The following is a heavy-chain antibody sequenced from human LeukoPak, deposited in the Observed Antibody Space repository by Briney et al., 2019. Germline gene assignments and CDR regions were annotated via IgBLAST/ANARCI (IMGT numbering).Heavy chain of an antibody. Sequence: PGGSLRLSCAASGFTFSSYSMNWVRQAPGKGLEWVSSISSSSYIYYADSVKGRFTISRDNAKNSLYLQMNSLRAEDTAVYYCARVYAVTNSPSDYWGQGTLVTVSS. CDR1: GFTFSSYS. J-gene: IGHJ4*02. D-gene: IGHD4-17*01. V-gene: IGHV3-21*01. CDR2: ISSSSYI. CDR3: ARVYAVTNSPSDY.